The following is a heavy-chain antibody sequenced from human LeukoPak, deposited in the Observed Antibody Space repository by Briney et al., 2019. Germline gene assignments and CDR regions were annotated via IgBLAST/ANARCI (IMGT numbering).Heavy chain of an antibody. CDR2: INHSGSA. J-gene: IGHJ4*02. Sequence: SETLSLTCAVYGGPFSGYYWSWIRQPPGKGLEWIGEINHSGSANYNPSLKSRVTISVDMSKSQFSLKLSSVTAADTAVYYCARARGDYYDSSGYYSAFDYWGQGTLVTVSS. D-gene: IGHD3-22*01. CDR1: GGPFSGYY. CDR3: ARARGDYYDSSGYYSAFDY. V-gene: IGHV4-34*01.